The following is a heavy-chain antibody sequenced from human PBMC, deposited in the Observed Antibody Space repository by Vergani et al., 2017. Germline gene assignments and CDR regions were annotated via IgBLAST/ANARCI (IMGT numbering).Heavy chain of an antibody. V-gene: IGHV4-34*01. CDR2: NNHSETI. Sequence: QVQLQQWGPGLLKPSETLSLTCAVYGGSLSGYYWSWIRLAPGKGLEWVGENNHSETINYNPTLKSPFNVSIDTSRDHFSLKLRSVSAADTAVYFCARRAERWETLLRDDFDVWGQGTFVTVS. CDR1: GGSLSGYY. J-gene: IGHJ3*01. CDR3: ARRAERWETLLRDDFDV. D-gene: IGHD1-26*01.